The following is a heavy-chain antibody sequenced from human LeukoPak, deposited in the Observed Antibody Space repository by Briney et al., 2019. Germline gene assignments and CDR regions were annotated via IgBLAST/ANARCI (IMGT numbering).Heavy chain of an antibody. CDR2: ISGSGGST. J-gene: IGHJ4*02. CDR1: GFTFGNYA. Sequence: GGSLRLSCAASGFTFGNYAMNWVRQAPGKGLEWVSLISGSGGSTYYSDSVKGRFTISRDNSKNTLYLQMNSLRPEDTAIYYCAKSTRGYSYHYYFDYWGQGTLVAVSS. V-gene: IGHV3-23*01. CDR3: AKSTRGYSYHYYFDY. D-gene: IGHD5-18*01.